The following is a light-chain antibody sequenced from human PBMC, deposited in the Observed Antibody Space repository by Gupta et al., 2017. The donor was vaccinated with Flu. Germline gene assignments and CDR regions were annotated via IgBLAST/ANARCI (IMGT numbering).Light chain of an antibody. CDR2: LGS. Sequence: DIVLTQSPLSLPVTPGEPASISCRSTQSLLQSDGRDYLAWFVQKPGQSPRLLIHLGSSRASGVPDRFSGSGSGTDFTLKLSRVEAEDVGIYYCMQVLQTPYTFGQGTKLDIK. CDR3: MQVLQTPYT. CDR1: QSLLQSDGRDY. V-gene: IGKV2-28*01. J-gene: IGKJ2*01.